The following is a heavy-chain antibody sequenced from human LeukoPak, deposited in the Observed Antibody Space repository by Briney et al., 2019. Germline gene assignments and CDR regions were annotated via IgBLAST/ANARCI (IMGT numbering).Heavy chain of an antibody. D-gene: IGHD1-26*01. CDR2: IHSSGGS. V-gene: IGHV4-4*09. J-gene: IGHJ4*02. CDR1: GASISNYY. CDR3: TRLGSYHDF. Sequence: SETLSLTCTVSGASISNYYWSWIRQTPEKGLEWMGHIHSSGGSSYYPSLKSRLTLSIDTSRNQLSLKLPSVTAADTAVYFCTRLGSYHDFWGQGALVTVSS.